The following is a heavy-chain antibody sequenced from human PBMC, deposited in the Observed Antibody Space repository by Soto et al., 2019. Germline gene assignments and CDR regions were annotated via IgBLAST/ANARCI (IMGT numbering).Heavy chain of an antibody. Sequence: GGSLRLSCVASGFTFSSYSMNWVRQAPGKGLEWASSISIGSSYIYYADSMKGRFTISRDNAKNSLYLQMNSLRGEDTAVYYCARGSSGYSYYFDYWGQGTLVTVSS. J-gene: IGHJ4*02. CDR1: GFTFSSYS. CDR2: ISIGSSYI. CDR3: ARGSSGYSYYFDY. V-gene: IGHV3-21*01. D-gene: IGHD3-22*01.